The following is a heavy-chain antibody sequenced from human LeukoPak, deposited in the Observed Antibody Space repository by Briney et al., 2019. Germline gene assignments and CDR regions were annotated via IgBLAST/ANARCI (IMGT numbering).Heavy chain of an antibody. CDR1: GFIVSNNY. Sequence: QPGGSLRLSCAASGFIVSNNYMSWVRQAPGKGLEWVSLIYSGGDKRYAASVKGRLTISRDNSKNTLYLQMDSLRVEDTAVYYCGGYSSLDHWGQGTLVTVSS. J-gene: IGHJ4*02. CDR3: GGYSSLDH. CDR2: IYSGGDK. D-gene: IGHD3-22*01. V-gene: IGHV3-53*01.